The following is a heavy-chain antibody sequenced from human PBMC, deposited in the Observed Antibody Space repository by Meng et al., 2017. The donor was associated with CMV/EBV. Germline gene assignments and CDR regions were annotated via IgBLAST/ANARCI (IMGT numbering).Heavy chain of an antibody. V-gene: IGHV1-18*01. J-gene: IGHJ6*02. Sequence: ASVKVSCKASGYTFTSYGISWVRQAPGQGLEWMGWISAYNGNTNYAQKLQGRVTMTTDTSTSTAYMELRSLRSDDTAVYYCARDQVQAKVVPASDYYGMDVWGQGTTVTV. D-gene: IGHD2-2*01. CDR1: GYTFTSYG. CDR2: ISAYNGNT. CDR3: ARDQVQAKVVPASDYYGMDV.